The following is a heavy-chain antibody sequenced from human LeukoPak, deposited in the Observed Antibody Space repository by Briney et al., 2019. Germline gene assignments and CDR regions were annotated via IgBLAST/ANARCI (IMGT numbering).Heavy chain of an antibody. CDR3: ARVSTQRGDVDFWSGYYQYYYMDV. D-gene: IGHD3-3*01. Sequence: GASVKVSCKATGYTFTRYGINWVRQAPGQGLEWMGWISSYNGNTNYAQKLQGRVSMTTDTSTSTAYMELRSLRSDDTAVYYCARVSTQRGDVDFWSGYYQYYYMDVWGKGTTVTVSS. CDR1: GYTFTRYG. CDR2: ISSYNGNT. J-gene: IGHJ6*03. V-gene: IGHV1-18*01.